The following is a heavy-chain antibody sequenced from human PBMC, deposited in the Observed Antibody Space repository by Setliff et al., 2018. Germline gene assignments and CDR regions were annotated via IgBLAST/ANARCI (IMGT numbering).Heavy chain of an antibody. J-gene: IGHJ4*02. Sequence: GGSLRLSCAASGFTFNTYAMSWVRQPPGKGLEWVSTISDSLSTTYYTDSVKGRFTTSRDNSKNTLPLQMSSLRTEDTAIYFCAGQGPIFGSGLIPGFDQWGQGTMVTVSS. D-gene: IGHD3-3*01. CDR3: AGQGPIFGSGLIPGFDQ. CDR1: GFTFNTYA. CDR2: ISDSLSTT. V-gene: IGHV3-23*01.